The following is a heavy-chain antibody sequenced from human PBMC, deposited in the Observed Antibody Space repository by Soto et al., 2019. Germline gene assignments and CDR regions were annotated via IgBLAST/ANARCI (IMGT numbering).Heavy chain of an antibody. D-gene: IGHD6-6*01. CDR3: VTWGGIEARNLDH. Sequence: GGSLRLSCSASGLPFSNHAMHWVRQAPGKGLEYVSAINYNGGTTYYVDSVKGRFTISRDNSKNTLYLQMSSLKVEDTAMYHCVTWGGIEARNLDHWGQGTLVTVSS. J-gene: IGHJ4*02. CDR1: GLPFSNHA. CDR2: INYNGGTT. V-gene: IGHV3-64D*06.